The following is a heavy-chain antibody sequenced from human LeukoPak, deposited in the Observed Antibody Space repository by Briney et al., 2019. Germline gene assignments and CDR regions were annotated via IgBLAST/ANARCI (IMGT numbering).Heavy chain of an antibody. CDR3: ARTYCGGDCYYSYFDY. D-gene: IGHD2-21*02. CDR1: GYSFTSYW. Sequence: GESLKISCQTSGYSFTSYWIGWVRQMPGKGVEWMGIIYPGDSDTRYSPSFQGQVTISADKSIGTAYLQWSSLKTSDTAMYYCARTYCGGDCYYSYFDYWGQGTLVTVSS. J-gene: IGHJ4*02. V-gene: IGHV5-51*01. CDR2: IYPGDSDT.